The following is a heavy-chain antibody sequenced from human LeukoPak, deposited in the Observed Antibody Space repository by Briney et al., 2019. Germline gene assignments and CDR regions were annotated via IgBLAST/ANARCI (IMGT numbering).Heavy chain of an antibody. V-gene: IGHV3-21*01. CDR3: ARVERFLEWLLYAFDI. D-gene: IGHD3-3*01. J-gene: IGHJ3*02. CDR2: ISSSSSYI. Sequence: GGSLRLSCAASGFTFSSYSMNWVRQAPGKGLEWVSSISSSSSYIYYADSVKGRFTISRDNAKNSLYLQMNSLRAEDTAVYYCARVERFLEWLLYAFDIWGQGTMVTVSS. CDR1: GFTFSSYS.